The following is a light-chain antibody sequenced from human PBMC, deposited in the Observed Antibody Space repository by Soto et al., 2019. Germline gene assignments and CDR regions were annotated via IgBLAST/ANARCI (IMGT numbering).Light chain of an antibody. V-gene: IGLV3-9*01. CDR2: RDN. Sequence: SYELIQPLSVSVALGQTAKITCGGNNIGRKSVHWYQQKPGQAPVLVMYRDNNRPSGIPERFSGSNSGNTATLTISKAQPGDEADYYCQVWDTSTQVFGTGTNHTVL. CDR1: NIGRKS. J-gene: IGLJ1*01. CDR3: QVWDTSTQV.